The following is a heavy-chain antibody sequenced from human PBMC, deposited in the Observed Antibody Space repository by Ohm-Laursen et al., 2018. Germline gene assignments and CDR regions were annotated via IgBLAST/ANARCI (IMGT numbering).Heavy chain of an antibody. D-gene: IGHD3-10*01. CDR2: IWYDGSKK. CDR3: ARDGTTMVRGVIWDWYFDL. V-gene: IGHV3-33*08. Sequence: SLRLSCTASGFTFSSYAMSWVRQAPGKGLEWVTVIWYDGSKKYYADSVKGRFTISRDNSKNTLYLQMNSLRAEDTAVYYCARDGTTMVRGVIWDWYFDLWGRGTLVTVSS. CDR1: GFTFSSYA. J-gene: IGHJ2*01.